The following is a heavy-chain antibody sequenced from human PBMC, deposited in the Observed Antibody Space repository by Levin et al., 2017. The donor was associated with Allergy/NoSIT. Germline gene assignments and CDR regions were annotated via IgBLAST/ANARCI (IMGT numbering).Heavy chain of an antibody. V-gene: IGHV3-30*03. Sequence: GESLKISCAASGFTFSSYGMHWVRQAPGKGLEWVAVISYDGSNKYYADSVKGRFTISRDNSKNTLYLQMNSLRAEDTAVYYCVGLRTFDYWGQGTLVTVSS. CDR1: GFTFSSYG. CDR2: ISYDGSNK. CDR3: VGLRTFDY. D-gene: IGHD4-17*01. J-gene: IGHJ4*02.